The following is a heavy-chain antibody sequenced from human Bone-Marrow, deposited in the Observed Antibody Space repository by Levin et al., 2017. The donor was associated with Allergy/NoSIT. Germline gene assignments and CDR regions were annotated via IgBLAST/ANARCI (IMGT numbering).Heavy chain of an antibody. J-gene: IGHJ6*02. CDR1: GGSISSYY. Sequence: SQTLSLTCTVSGGSISSYYWSWIRQPPGKGLEWIGYIYYSGSTNYNPSLKSRVTISVDTSKNQFSLKLSSVTAADTAVYYCARGADLYGMDVWGQGTTVTVSS. V-gene: IGHV4-59*01. CDR3: ARGADLYGMDV. CDR2: IYYSGST.